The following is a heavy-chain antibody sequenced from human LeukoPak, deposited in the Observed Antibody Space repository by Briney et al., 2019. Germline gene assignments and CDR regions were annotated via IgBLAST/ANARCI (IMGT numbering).Heavy chain of an antibody. V-gene: IGHV3-66*02. D-gene: IGHD3-10*01. J-gene: IGHJ6*03. Sequence: GGSLRLSCAASGFTVSSNYMSWVRQAPGKGLEWVSIIYSGGSTYYADSVKGRFIVSRDSSENTQYLQMNSLRVEDTAVYFCARDYRYMDVWGKGTTVTVSS. CDR3: ARDYRYMDV. CDR2: IYSGGST. CDR1: GFTVSSNY.